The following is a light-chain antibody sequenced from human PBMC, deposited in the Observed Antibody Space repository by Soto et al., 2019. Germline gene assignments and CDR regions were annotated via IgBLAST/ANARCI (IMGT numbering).Light chain of an antibody. CDR1: SSNIGAGYD. J-gene: IGLJ3*02. CDR3: QSYDSSLSGVV. V-gene: IGLV1-40*01. Sequence: QSVLTQPPSVSGAPGQRVTISCTGGSSNIGAGYDVHWYQQLPGAAPKLLIFGNSNRRPGVPDRFSGSKSGTSASLAITGLLAEDAADYYCQSYDSSLSGVVFGGGTKLTVL. CDR2: GNS.